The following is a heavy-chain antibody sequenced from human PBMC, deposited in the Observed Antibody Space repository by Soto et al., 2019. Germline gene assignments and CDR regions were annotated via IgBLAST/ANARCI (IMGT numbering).Heavy chain of an antibody. CDR3: ARDHRYCSGGSCYSDYYYGMDV. Sequence: SVKVSCKASGGTFSSYAISWVRQAPGQGLEWMGGIIPIFGTANYAQKFQGRVTITADESTSTAYMELSSLRSEDTAVYYCARDHRYCSGGSCYSDYYYGMDVWGQGTTVTVSS. V-gene: IGHV1-69*13. CDR1: GGTFSSYA. D-gene: IGHD2-15*01. CDR2: IIPIFGTA. J-gene: IGHJ6*02.